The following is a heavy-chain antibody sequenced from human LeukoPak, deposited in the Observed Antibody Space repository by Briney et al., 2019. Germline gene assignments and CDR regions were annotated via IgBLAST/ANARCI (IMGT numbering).Heavy chain of an antibody. Sequence: PGGSLRLSCAASGFTFSTYWMHWVRQAPGKGLGWVSRIKSDGSSTAYADSVKGRFTISRDNAKNTLYLQMNSLRAEDTAVYYCAQDPDRQFGAGKCSWFDTWGQGTLVTVSS. V-gene: IGHV3-74*03. CDR1: GFTFSTYW. CDR2: IKSDGSST. D-gene: IGHD3-10*01. CDR3: AQDPDRQFGAGKCSWFDT. J-gene: IGHJ5*02.